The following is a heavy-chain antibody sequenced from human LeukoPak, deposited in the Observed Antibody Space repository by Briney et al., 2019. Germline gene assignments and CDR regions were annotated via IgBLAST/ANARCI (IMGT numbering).Heavy chain of an antibody. CDR2: ISYDGSNK. V-gene: IGHV3-30*03. D-gene: IGHD2-15*01. J-gene: IGHJ4*02. CDR3: ARSWLGGINEF. Sequence: GGSLSLSCAASGFTFSRHGMHWVRQAPGKGLEWVSMISYDGSNKYYADSVKGRFTISRDNSKNTLYLQMNSLRAEDTAVYYCARSWLGGINEFWGQGTLVTVSS. CDR1: GFTFSRHG.